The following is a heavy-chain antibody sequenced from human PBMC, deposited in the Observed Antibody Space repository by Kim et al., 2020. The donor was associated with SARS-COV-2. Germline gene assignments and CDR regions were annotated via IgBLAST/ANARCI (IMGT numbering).Heavy chain of an antibody. V-gene: IGHV3-30*02. CDR3: AKLPNDYGDYNLAFDY. Sequence: SVKGRFTISRDNSKNTLYLQMNSLRAEDTAVYYCAKLPNDYGDYNLAFDYWGQGTLVTVSS. D-gene: IGHD4-17*01. J-gene: IGHJ4*02.